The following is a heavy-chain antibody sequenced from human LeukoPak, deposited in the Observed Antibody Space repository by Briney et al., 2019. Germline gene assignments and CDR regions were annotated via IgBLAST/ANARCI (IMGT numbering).Heavy chain of an antibody. J-gene: IGHJ4*02. D-gene: IGHD3-10*01. CDR1: GFSFSDYY. V-gene: IGHV3-11*06. Sequence: GGSLRLSCAASGFSFSDYYVSWIRQAPGKGLEWVSYISGSGSYTNYAESVKGRFTISRDNAKNSLYLQMNSLRAEDTAVYYCARGGSGSYDYWGQGSLVTVSS. CDR2: ISGSGSYT. CDR3: ARGGSGSYDY.